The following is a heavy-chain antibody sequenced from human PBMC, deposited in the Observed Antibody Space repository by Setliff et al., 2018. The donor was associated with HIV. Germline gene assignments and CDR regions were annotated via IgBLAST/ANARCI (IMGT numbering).Heavy chain of an antibody. Sequence: SETLSLTCTLYGGSLTNYYWTWIRQSPEKGLEWIGEIVDSGSTNYSPSLKSRVTISLDTSKKQFSLRLNSVTAADTGVYYCARAPSCADSWCYMYYYCYYGMDVWGLGTTVTVSS. CDR1: GGSLTNYY. CDR3: ARAPSCADSWCYMYYYCYYGMDV. V-gene: IGHV4-34*12. J-gene: IGHJ6*02. D-gene: IGHD2-8*01. CDR2: IVDSGST.